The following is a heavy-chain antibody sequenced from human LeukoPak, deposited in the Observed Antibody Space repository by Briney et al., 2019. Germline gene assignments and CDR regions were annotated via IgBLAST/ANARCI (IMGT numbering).Heavy chain of an antibody. D-gene: IGHD3-10*01. J-gene: IGHJ4*02. Sequence: SETLSLTCTVSGGSISDYYRGWIRQPPGKGLERIGYFYNSGSSTYNPSLKSRVTTSVDTSKNQFSLKLSSVTAADTAVYYCARSGVLRTDGYFDYWGQGTLVTVSS. CDR2: FYNSGSS. CDR1: GGSISDYY. V-gene: IGHV4-59*01. CDR3: ARSGVLRTDGYFDY.